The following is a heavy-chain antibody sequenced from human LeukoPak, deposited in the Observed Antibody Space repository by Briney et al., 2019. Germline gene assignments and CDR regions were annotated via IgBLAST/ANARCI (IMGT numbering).Heavy chain of an antibody. CDR3: ARSNDNYDRSGYYFDY. D-gene: IGHD3-22*01. V-gene: IGHV4-39*07. CDR2: IYYSGGT. Sequence: NPSETLSLTCTVSGGSITSSSYYWGWIRQPPGKGLEWIGSIYYSGGTYYNPSLKTRVTISVDTSKNRFSLKLNSVTAADTAVYYCARSNDNYDRSGYYFDYWGQGTLVTVSS. CDR1: GGSITSSSYY. J-gene: IGHJ4*02.